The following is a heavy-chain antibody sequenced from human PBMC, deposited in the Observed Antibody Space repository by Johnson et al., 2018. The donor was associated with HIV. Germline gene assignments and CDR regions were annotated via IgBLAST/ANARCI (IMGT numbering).Heavy chain of an antibody. CDR2: IRSKANSYAT. Sequence: VQLVESGGGLIQPGGSLRLSCAASGFTFSGSAMHWVRQASGKGLEWVGRIRSKANSYATAYAASVKGRFTISRDDSKNTAYLQMNSLKTEDTAVYYCAKDSYSDSQFLDAFDIWGQGTVVTVSS. J-gene: IGHJ3*02. CDR3: AKDSYSDSQFLDAFDI. CDR1: GFTFSGSA. V-gene: IGHV3-73*01. D-gene: IGHD1-26*01.